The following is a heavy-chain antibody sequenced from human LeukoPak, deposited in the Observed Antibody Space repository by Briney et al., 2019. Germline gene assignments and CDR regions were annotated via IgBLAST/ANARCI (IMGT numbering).Heavy chain of an antibody. V-gene: IGHV3-11*04. Sequence: GGSLRLSCAASGFIFSDYYMSWIRQAPGKGLEWLSFISSGGSTIYYADSVKGRFTISRDNAKNSLYLQMNSLRAEDTAVYYCARDRGYGSGTYLYWGQGTLVTVSS. J-gene: IGHJ4*02. CDR1: GFIFSDYY. CDR2: ISSGGSTI. CDR3: ARDRGYGSGTYLY. D-gene: IGHD3-10*01.